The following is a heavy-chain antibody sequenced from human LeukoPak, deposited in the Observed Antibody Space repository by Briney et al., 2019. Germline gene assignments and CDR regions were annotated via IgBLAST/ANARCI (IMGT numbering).Heavy chain of an antibody. Sequence: PGGSLRLSCEASGFIFSTFELNWVRQAPGKGLEWVSYISSSGRPIYYADSVKGRFTISRDNAKNSLYLHMNSLRAGDTAVYYCARMTTVTHYWGQGTLVTVSS. D-gene: IGHD4-17*01. CDR3: ARMTTVTHY. V-gene: IGHV3-48*03. J-gene: IGHJ4*02. CDR1: GFIFSTFE. CDR2: ISSSGRPI.